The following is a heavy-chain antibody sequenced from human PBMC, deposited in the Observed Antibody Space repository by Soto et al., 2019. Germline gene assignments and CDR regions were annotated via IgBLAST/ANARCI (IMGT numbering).Heavy chain of an antibody. Sequence: QVQLVQSGAEVKKPGSSVKVSCKASGGTFSSYAISWVRQAPGQGLEWMGGIIPIFGTANYAQKFQGRVTITADKSTSTAYMELSSLRSEDTAVYYCARDSSYYYGGSSEAFDIWGQGTMVTVSS. CDR3: ARDSSYYYGGSSEAFDI. CDR2: IIPIFGTA. CDR1: GGTFSSYA. V-gene: IGHV1-69*06. J-gene: IGHJ3*02. D-gene: IGHD3-10*01.